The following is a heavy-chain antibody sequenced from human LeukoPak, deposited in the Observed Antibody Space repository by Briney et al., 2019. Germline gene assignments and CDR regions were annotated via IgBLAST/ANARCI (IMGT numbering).Heavy chain of an antibody. D-gene: IGHD1-26*01. Sequence: SVKVSCKASGGTFSSYAISWVRQAPGQGLEWMEGIIPIFGTANYAQKFQGRVTITTDESTSTAYMELSSLRCEDTAVYYCAGRRSSIVGATVRGWFDPWGQGTLVTVSS. CDR3: AGRRSSIVGATVRGWFDP. V-gene: IGHV1-69*05. CDR2: IIPIFGTA. CDR1: GGTFSSYA. J-gene: IGHJ5*02.